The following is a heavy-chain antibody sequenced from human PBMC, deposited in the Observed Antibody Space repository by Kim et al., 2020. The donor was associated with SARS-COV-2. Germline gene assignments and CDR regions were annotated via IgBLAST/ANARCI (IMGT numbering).Heavy chain of an antibody. Sequence: GGSLRLSCVASGISFNSYAMSWVRQAPGKGLEWVSAINGFGSNTFYANSVKARFTISRDNSKNTLYLHMIGLRPEDTAVYFCAKDSSHYRFFDYWGQGTLVTVSS. J-gene: IGHJ4*01. CDR2: INGFGSNT. CDR3: AKDSSHYRFFDY. D-gene: IGHD6-6*01. V-gene: IGHV3-23*01. CDR1: GISFNSYA.